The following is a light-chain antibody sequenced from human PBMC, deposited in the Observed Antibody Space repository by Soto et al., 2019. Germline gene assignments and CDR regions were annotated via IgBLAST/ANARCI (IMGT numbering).Light chain of an antibody. Sequence: DLQMTQSPSSVSASVGDRVTITCRASQAISTWLAWYQQKPGKAPTVLIYAASTVQSGVPSRFSGSGSGTDFTLTISSLQPEDFATYYCQQANSFPLTFGGGTKVEIK. CDR1: QAISTW. V-gene: IGKV1-12*01. CDR3: QQANSFPLT. CDR2: AAS. J-gene: IGKJ4*01.